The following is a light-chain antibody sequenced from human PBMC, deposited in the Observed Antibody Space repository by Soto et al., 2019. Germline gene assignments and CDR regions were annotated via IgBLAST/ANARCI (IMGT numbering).Light chain of an antibody. J-gene: IGKJ5*01. CDR1: QSVSSN. CDR2: GTS. V-gene: IGKV3-15*01. CDR3: QQYNNWPPIT. Sequence: EIVMTQSPATLSASPGERATLSCKASQSVSSNLAWYQHKPGQAPRLLMYGTSTRATGIPARFSGSGSGTEFTLTISSLQSEDFAIYYCQQYNNWPPITFGQGTRLEIK.